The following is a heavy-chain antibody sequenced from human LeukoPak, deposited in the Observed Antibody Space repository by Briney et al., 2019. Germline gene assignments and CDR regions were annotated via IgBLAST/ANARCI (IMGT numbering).Heavy chain of an antibody. D-gene: IGHD2-21*02. CDR3: ARRHCGGDCPFDY. V-gene: IGHV1-69*13. J-gene: IGHJ4*02. Sequence: ASVKVSCKASGGTFSSYAISWVRQAPGQGLEWMGGIIPIFGTANYAQKFQGRVTITADESTSTAYMELSSLRSEDTAVYYCARRHCGGDCPFDYWGQGTLVTVSS. CDR1: GGTFSSYA. CDR2: IIPIFGTA.